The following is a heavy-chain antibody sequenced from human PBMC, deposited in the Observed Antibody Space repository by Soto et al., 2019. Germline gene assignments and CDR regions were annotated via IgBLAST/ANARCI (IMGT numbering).Heavy chain of an antibody. CDR2: IIPIFGTA. CDR3: ARDMRAARPGVYNWFDP. D-gene: IGHD6-6*01. J-gene: IGHJ5*02. CDR1: GGTFSSYA. V-gene: IGHV1-69*13. Sequence: SVKVSCKASGGTFSSYAISWLRQAPGQGLEWMGGIIPIFGTANYAQKFQGRVTITADESTSTAYMELSSLRSEDTAVYYCARDMRAARPGVYNWFDPWGQGTLVTVSS.